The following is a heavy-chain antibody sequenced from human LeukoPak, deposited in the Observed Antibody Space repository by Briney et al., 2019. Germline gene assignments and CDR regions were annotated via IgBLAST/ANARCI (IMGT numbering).Heavy chain of an antibody. CDR3: ARLLSITIFGLDY. D-gene: IGHD3-3*01. J-gene: IGHJ4*02. Sequence: GESLKISCKGSVYSFTSYWIGWVRQMPGKGLEWMGTIYPGDSDTRYSPSFQGQVTISADKSISTAYLQWSSLKASDTAMYYCARLLSITIFGLDYWGQGTLVTVSS. CDR2: IYPGDSDT. V-gene: IGHV5-51*01. CDR1: VYSFTSYW.